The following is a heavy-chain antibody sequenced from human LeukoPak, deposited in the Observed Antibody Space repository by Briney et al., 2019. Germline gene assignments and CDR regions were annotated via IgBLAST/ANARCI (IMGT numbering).Heavy chain of an antibody. V-gene: IGHV3-23*01. CDR1: GFTFSSYG. CDR2: ISGSGGST. D-gene: IGHD2-15*01. Sequence: PGRTLRLSCAASGFTFSSYGVSWVREAPGKGLEWVSAISGSGGSTYYADSVKGRFTISRDNSKNTLYLQMNSLRAEDTAVYYCAKRGDCSGGSCPNYYYYYMDVWGKGTTVTISS. CDR3: AKRGDCSGGSCPNYYYYYMDV. J-gene: IGHJ6*03.